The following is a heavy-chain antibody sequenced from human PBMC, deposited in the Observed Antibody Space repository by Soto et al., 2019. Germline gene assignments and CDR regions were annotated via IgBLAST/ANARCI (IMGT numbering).Heavy chain of an antibody. CDR1: GGSISSGGYY. J-gene: IGHJ4*01. D-gene: IGHD3-16*02. CDR2: IYYSGST. V-gene: IGHV4-31*03. CDR3: ARAMRPVKSFDY. Sequence: SETLTLTCTVSGGSISSGGYYWSWIRQHPGKGLEWIGYIYYSGSTYYNPSLKSRVTISVDTSKNQFSLKLSSVTAADTAVYYFARAMRPVKSFDYWGHGTLVTVSS.